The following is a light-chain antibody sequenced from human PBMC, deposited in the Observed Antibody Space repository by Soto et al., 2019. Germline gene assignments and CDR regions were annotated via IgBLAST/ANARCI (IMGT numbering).Light chain of an antibody. Sequence: QSALTQPASVSGSPGQSITISCTGTSSDVGGYSYVSWYQQHPGKAPKLMIYEVSNRPSGVSNRFSGSKSGNTASLTISGLQPEDEADYYCSSYTSSSPLVFGGGTKVTVL. V-gene: IGLV2-14*01. CDR3: SSYTSSSPLV. CDR1: SSDVGGYSY. J-gene: IGLJ2*01. CDR2: EVS.